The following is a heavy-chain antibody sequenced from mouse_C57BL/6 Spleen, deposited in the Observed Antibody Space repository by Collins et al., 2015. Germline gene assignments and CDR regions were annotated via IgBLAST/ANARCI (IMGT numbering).Heavy chain of an antibody. CDR3: ARNRCPYYAMDY. J-gene: IGHJ4*01. CDR2: IWSDGST. Sequence: QVQLKESGPGLVAPSQSLSITCTVSGFSLTSYGVHWVRQPPGKGLEWLVVIWSDGSTTYNSALKSRLSIGKDNSKSQVFLKMNSLQTDDTAMYYCARNRCPYYAMDYWGQGTSVTVSS. V-gene: IGHV2-6*02. CDR1: GFSLTSYG.